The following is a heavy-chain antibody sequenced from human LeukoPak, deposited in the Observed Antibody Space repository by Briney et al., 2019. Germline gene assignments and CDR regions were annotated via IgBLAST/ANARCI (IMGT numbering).Heavy chain of an antibody. J-gene: IGHJ3*02. D-gene: IGHD4-17*01. Sequence: GESLKISCKISGYSFTNYWIGWVRQMPGRGLEWMGMLYPDGSATTYHPSFEGRVIISADKSVTTAYLEWNSLKASDTAMYYCVGFPVRSYAFDIWGQGTMVTVSS. CDR3: VGFPVRSYAFDI. V-gene: IGHV5-51*01. CDR2: LYPDGSAT. CDR1: GYSFTNYW.